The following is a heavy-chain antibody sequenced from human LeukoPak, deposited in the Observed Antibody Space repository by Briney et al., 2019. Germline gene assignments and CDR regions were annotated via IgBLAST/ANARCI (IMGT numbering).Heavy chain of an antibody. Sequence: SETLSLTCSVSGGSLSSHYWSWIRQPPGKGLELIGHIHDTGSTFYNPSLRGRVTISLDTSNNQFSLKLTSMTAADTAVYYCARFSSGCSISSCYLTYWGQGTLVTVS. J-gene: IGHJ4*02. D-gene: IGHD2-2*01. CDR1: GGSLSSHY. CDR3: ARFSSGCSISSCYLTY. CDR2: IHDTGST. V-gene: IGHV4-59*11.